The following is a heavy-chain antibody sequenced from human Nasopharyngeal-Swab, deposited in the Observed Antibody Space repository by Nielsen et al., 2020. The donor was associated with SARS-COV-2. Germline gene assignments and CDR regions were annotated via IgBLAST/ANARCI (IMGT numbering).Heavy chain of an antibody. CDR2: ISGSGGST. V-gene: IGHV3-23*01. CDR3: AKDRALYYYDSSGYYYSSY. J-gene: IGHJ4*02. Sequence: GESLKISCAASGFTFSSYAMSWVRQAPGKGLEWVSAISGSGGSTYYADSVKGRFTISRDNSKNTLYLQMNSLRAEDTAVYYCAKDRALYYYDSSGYYYSSYWGQGTLVIVSS. D-gene: IGHD3-22*01. CDR1: GFTFSSYA.